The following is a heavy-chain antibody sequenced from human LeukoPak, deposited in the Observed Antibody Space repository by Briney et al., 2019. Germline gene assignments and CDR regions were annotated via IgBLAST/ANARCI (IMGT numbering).Heavy chain of an antibody. CDR1: GLTFSSSW. V-gene: IGHV3-7*01. Sequence: GGSLRLSCAASGLTFSSSWMTWVRQAPGKGLEWVANIKEDASETNYVGSAMGRFAISRDNAKNTLYLQMSSLRVEDTAIYYCTRGSPLDYWGQGTQVTVSS. CDR3: TRGSPLDY. D-gene: IGHD1-26*01. J-gene: IGHJ4*02. CDR2: IKEDASET.